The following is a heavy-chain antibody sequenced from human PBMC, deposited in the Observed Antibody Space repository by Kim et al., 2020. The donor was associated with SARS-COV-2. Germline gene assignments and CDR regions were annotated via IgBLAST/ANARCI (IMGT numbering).Heavy chain of an antibody. CDR3: ARDLTVTTDNYYYGMDV. CDR1: GYTFTSYY. J-gene: IGHJ6*02. CDR2: INPSGGST. D-gene: IGHD4-17*01. Sequence: ASVKVSCKASGYTFTSYYMHWVRQAPGQGLEWMGIINPSGGSTSYAQKFQGRVTMTRDTSTSTVYMEVSSLRSEDTAVYYCARDLTVTTDNYYYGMDVWGQGTTVTVSS. V-gene: IGHV1-46*01.